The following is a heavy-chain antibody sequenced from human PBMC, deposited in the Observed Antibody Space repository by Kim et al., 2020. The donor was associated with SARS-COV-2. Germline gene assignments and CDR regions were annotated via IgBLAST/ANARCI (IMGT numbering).Heavy chain of an antibody. J-gene: IGHJ4*02. CDR3: ARDHYYGSESD. Sequence: GGSLRLSCAASGFTVRSNYMTWVRQAPGKGLEWVSVIFVGGTTYYADSVQGRFTISRDHSANTVYLQLTSLRAEDTAVYYCARDHYYGSESDWGQGTLVTVSS. D-gene: IGHD3-10*01. V-gene: IGHV3-53*01. CDR2: IFVGGTT. CDR1: GFTVRSNY.